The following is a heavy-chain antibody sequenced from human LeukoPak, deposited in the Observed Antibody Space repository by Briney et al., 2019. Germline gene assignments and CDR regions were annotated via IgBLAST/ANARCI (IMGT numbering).Heavy chain of an antibody. CDR1: GYSFTTYG. CDR2: VGPHNGGT. CDR3: ARDRGYGVDTFDY. D-gene: IGHD5/OR15-5a*01. Sequence: VASVKVSCESSGYSFTTYGVSGVRQAPGQGLEGMGWVGPHNGGTNYAERFEGRVTMTTDTSTSTVYMEVTSLTSDDTAVYYCARDRGYGVDTFDYWGQGTLVIVSS. J-gene: IGHJ4*02. V-gene: IGHV1-18*04.